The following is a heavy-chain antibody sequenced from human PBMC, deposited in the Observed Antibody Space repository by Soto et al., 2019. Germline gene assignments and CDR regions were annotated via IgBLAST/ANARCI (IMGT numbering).Heavy chain of an antibody. V-gene: IGHV3-7*05. CDR1: GFALSNYW. CDR3: ATETSTWGC. Sequence: EVQLVESGGGLVQPGESLRLSCVASGFALSNYWINGVRQAPGKGLEWVANIKQDGSEKNYVDSVKGRFTISRDNARNSLYLQINSLRAEDTAAYYCATETSTWGCWGQGTLVTVSS. J-gene: IGHJ4*02. D-gene: IGHD7-27*01. CDR2: IKQDGSEK.